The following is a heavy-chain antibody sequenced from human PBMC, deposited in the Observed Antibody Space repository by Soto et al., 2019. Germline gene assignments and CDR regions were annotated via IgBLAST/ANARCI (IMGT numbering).Heavy chain of an antibody. D-gene: IGHD6-19*01. CDR1: GYSFTSYW. Sequence: GESLKISCKGSGYSFTSYWIAWVRQMPGKGLECMGIIYPGDSDTRYSPSFEGQVTISADKSINTAYLQWSSLKASDSAMYYCAGTFDTSGWYDHSGQGTLVTVYS. CDR2: IYPGDSDT. J-gene: IGHJ5*02. CDR3: AGTFDTSGWYDH. V-gene: IGHV5-51*01.